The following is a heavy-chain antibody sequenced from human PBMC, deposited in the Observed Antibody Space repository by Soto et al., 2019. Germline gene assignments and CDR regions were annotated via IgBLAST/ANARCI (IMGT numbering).Heavy chain of an antibody. CDR3: AMVDVYVTPSPQDV. V-gene: IGHV1-18*01. CDR2: INAYNGNT. J-gene: IGHJ6*02. CDR1: GYRFTSYG. D-gene: IGHD3-16*01. Sequence: QVQLVQSGAEVKNPGASVKVSCKASGYRFTSYGNGWVRQAPGQGLEWMGWINAYNGNTNYAQNLQGRVTLTTDTSTSTAYMELRSLRSNDTAVYYCAMVDVYVTPSPQDVWGQGTTVTVSS.